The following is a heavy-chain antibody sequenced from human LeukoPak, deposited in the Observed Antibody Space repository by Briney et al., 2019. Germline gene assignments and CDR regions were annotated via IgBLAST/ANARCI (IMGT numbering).Heavy chain of an antibody. CDR3: AKRRDGYNNGAFDI. D-gene: IGHD5-24*01. CDR1: GFTVSSNY. V-gene: IGHV3-66*01. CDR2: IYSGGST. Sequence: GGSLRLSCAASGFTVSSNYMTWVRQAPGKGLEWVSIIYSGGSTYYAGSVKGRFTISRDNSKNTLYLQMNSLRADDTAVYYCAKRRDGYNNGAFDIWGQGTMVIVSS. J-gene: IGHJ3*02.